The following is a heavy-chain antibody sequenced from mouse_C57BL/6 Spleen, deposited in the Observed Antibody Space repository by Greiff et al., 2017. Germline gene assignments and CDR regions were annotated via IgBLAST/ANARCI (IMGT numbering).Heavy chain of an antibody. CDR3: ARHGEAYYRNFAWFAY. V-gene: IGHV1-62-2*01. Sequence: QVQLKQSGAELVKPGASVKLSCKASGYTFTEYTIHWVKQRSGQGLEWIGWFYPGSGSITYNEKFKDKATLTADKSSSTVYMELSRLTSEDSAVYFCARHGEAYYRNFAWFAYWGQGTLVTVSA. D-gene: IGHD2-5*01. CDR1: GYTFTEYT. J-gene: IGHJ3*01. CDR2: FYPGSGSI.